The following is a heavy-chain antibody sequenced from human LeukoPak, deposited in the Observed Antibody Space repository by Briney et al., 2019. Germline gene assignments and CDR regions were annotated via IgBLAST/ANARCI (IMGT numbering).Heavy chain of an antibody. CDR3: ARENSYQLLLTYYYYGMDV. J-gene: IGHJ6*02. V-gene: IGHV1-69*13. CDR2: IIPIFGTA. Sequence: ASVKVSCKASGGTFSSYAISWVRQAPGQGLEWMGGIIPIFGTANYAQKFQGRVTITADESTSTAYMELSSLRSEDTAVYYCARENSYQLLLTYYYYGMDVWAKGPRSPSP. CDR1: GGTFSSYA. D-gene: IGHD2-2*01.